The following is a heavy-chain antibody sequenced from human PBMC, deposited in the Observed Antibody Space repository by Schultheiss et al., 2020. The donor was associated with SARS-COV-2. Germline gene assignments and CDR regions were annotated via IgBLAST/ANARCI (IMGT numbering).Heavy chain of an antibody. CDR2: IYTSGST. Sequence: SETLSLTCTVSGGSISSYYWSWIRQPAGKGLEWIGRIYTSGSTNYNPSLKSRVTMSVDTSKNQLSLKLSSVTAEDTAVYYCAKDEGYVWGSHFDYWGQGTLVTVSS. CDR3: AKDEGYVWGSHFDY. CDR1: GGSISSYY. V-gene: IGHV4-4*07. D-gene: IGHD3-16*01. J-gene: IGHJ4*02.